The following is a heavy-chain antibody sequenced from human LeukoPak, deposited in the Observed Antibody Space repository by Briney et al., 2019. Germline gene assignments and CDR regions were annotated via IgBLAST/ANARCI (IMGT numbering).Heavy chain of an antibody. J-gene: IGHJ6*02. CDR3: AKTYSSSSSEYYYYYGMDV. CDR2: ISGDGGST. D-gene: IGHD6-13*01. Sequence: GGSLRLSCAASGFTFDHYAMHWVRQAPGKGLEWVSLISGDGGSTYYADSVKGRFTISRDNSKNSLYLQMNSLRTEDTALYYCAKTYSSSSSEYYYYYGMDVWGQGTTVTVSS. CDR1: GFTFDHYA. V-gene: IGHV3-43*02.